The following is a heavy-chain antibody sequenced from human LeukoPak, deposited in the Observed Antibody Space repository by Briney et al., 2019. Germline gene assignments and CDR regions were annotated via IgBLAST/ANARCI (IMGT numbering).Heavy chain of an antibody. Sequence: GGSLRLSCAASGFTVSSNYMSWVRQAPGKGLEWVSVIYSGGSTYYADSVKGRFTISRDNSKNTLYLQMNSLRAEDTAVYYCAKDPGGRLVSSGWYLNWFDPWGQGTLVTVSS. CDR2: IYSGGST. D-gene: IGHD6-19*01. CDR3: AKDPGGRLVSSGWYLNWFDP. J-gene: IGHJ5*02. CDR1: GFTVSSNY. V-gene: IGHV3-66*01.